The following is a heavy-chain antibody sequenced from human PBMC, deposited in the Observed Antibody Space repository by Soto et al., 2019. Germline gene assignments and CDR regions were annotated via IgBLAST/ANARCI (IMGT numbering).Heavy chain of an antibody. Sequence: QVQLVESGGGVVQPGRSLRLSCAASGFTFSGYGIHWVRQAPGKGLEWVAVISYDGRKKYYADSVRGRFTISRDNSKNTLYLQMDSLRPEDTALYYCARDLGMAVADSGAQNDKWGQGTLVIVSS. CDR2: ISYDGRKK. CDR1: GFTFSGYG. CDR3: ARDLGMAVADSGAQNDK. J-gene: IGHJ4*02. V-gene: IGHV3-30*04. D-gene: IGHD6-19*01.